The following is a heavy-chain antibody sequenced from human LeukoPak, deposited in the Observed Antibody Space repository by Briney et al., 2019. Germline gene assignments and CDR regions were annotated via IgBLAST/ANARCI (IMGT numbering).Heavy chain of an antibody. D-gene: IGHD2/OR15-2a*01. V-gene: IGHV3-9*01. CDR1: GFTFDDYA. CDR3: AKDTRGFLPTFDP. CDR2: ISWNSGSI. Sequence: GRSLRLSCAASGFTFDDYAMHWVRPAPGKGLEWVSGISWNSGSIGYADSMKGRFTISRDNAKNSLYLQMNSLRAEDTALYYCAKDTRGFLPTFDPWGQGTLVTVSS. J-gene: IGHJ5*02.